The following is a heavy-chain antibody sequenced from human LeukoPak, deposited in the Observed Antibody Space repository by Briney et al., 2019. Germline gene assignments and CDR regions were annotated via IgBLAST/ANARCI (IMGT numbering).Heavy chain of an antibody. J-gene: IGHJ3*02. Sequence: SVKVSCKASGGTFSSYTISWVRQAPGQGLEWMGRIIPILGIANYAQKFQGRVTITADKSTSTAYMELSSLRSEDTAVYYCASSHCGGDCFSGGAFDIWGQGTMVTVSS. D-gene: IGHD2-21*01. CDR2: IIPILGIA. V-gene: IGHV1-69*02. CDR1: GGTFSSYT. CDR3: ASSHCGGDCFSGGAFDI.